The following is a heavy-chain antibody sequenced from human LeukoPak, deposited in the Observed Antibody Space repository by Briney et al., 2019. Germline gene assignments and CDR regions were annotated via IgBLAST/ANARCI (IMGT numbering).Heavy chain of an antibody. CDR1: GFTFSSYS. J-gene: IGHJ4*02. Sequence: GGSLRLSCAASGFTFSSYSMNWVRQAPGKGLEWVSYISNSAISIDYADSVKGRFTISRDNAKNSLYLQMNSLRAEDTAVYYCARAYFGSGTLIDYWGQGTLVTVSS. CDR2: ISNSAISI. D-gene: IGHD3-10*01. CDR3: ARAYFGSGTLIDY. V-gene: IGHV3-48*04.